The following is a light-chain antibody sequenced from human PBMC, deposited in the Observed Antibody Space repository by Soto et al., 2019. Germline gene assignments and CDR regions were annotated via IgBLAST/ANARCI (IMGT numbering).Light chain of an antibody. CDR3: QYYDSFRP. Sequence: EIALKQSAGALSLSAGERATLSCRASQSVDSTYLTWYQQKPGQAPRLLIYGASGRATGVPDRFSGSGSGTDFTLTISRLEPEDFAVYFCQYYDSFRPFGQGTKADVK. V-gene: IGKV3-20*01. CDR2: GAS. J-gene: IGKJ1*01. CDR1: QSVDSTY.